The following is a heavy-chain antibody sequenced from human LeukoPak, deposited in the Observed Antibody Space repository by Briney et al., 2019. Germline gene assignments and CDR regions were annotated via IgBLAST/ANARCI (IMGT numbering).Heavy chain of an antibody. V-gene: IGHV1-18*01. J-gene: IGHJ5*02. CDR2: ISANNGNT. CDR3: AKDGRPMIPFSWFDP. D-gene: IGHD3-16*01. CDR1: GLTFTSYG. Sequence: ASVKVSCKASGLTFTSYGFSWVRQAPGQGPEWMGWISANNGNTIYVQEFQGRVTMTTDTSTTTVYMELRDLRSDDTAVYYCAKDGRPMIPFSWFDPWGQGTLVIVSS.